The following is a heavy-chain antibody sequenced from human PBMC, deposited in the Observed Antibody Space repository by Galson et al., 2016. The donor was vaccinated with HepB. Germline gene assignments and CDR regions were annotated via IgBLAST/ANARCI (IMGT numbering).Heavy chain of an antibody. Sequence: LVKPTQTLSLTCTVSGGSISTYYWSWVRHPPGGRLEWIADVYNRESPKYNPSLKSRVTISLDTSKTQFSLRLNSVTAADTAVYYCVGRNLRWSMDVWGRGTTVTVSS. CDR1: GGSISTYY. CDR2: VYNRESP. CDR3: VGRNLRWSMDV. J-gene: IGHJ6*02. V-gene: IGHV4-59*01. D-gene: IGHD4-23*01.